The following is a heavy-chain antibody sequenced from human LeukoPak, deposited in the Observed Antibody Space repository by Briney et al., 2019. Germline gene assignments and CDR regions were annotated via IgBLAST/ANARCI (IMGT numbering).Heavy chain of an antibody. J-gene: IGHJ5*02. D-gene: IGHD6-19*01. CDR3: ARASVAGILGWFDP. CDR2: ISSSGSTI. Sequence: GGSLRLSCAASGFTFSDYYMSWLRQAPGKGLAWVSYISSSGSTIYYADSVKGRFTITRDNAKNSLYLQMNSLRAEDTAVYYCARASVAGILGWFDPWGQGTLVTVSS. V-gene: IGHV3-11*01. CDR1: GFTFSDYY.